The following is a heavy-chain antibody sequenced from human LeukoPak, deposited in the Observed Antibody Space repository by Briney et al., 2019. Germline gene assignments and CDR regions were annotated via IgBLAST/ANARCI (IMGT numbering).Heavy chain of an antibody. J-gene: IGHJ4*02. V-gene: IGHV4-61*02. Sequence: PSQTLTLTCTVSGGSISSGSYYWSWIRQPAGKGLEWIGRIYTSGSTNYNPSLKSRVTISVDTSKNQFSLKLSSVTAADTAVYYCARVLGYGDYGYFDYWGQGTLVTISS. CDR1: GGSISSGSYY. CDR2: IYTSGST. CDR3: ARVLGYGDYGYFDY. D-gene: IGHD4-17*01.